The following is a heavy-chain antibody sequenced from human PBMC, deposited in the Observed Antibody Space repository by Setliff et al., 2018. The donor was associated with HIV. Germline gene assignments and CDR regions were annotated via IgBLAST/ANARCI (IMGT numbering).Heavy chain of an antibody. V-gene: IGHV1-8*02. D-gene: IGHD4-4*01. CDR3: ARADSDYSYMDV. CDR1: GYGFMNHA. J-gene: IGHJ6*03. Sequence: ASVKVSCKASGYGFMNHAINWVRQATGQGLEWMGWMSPLSGNAGHAQKFQGRLTMTRTTSTSTAYMELSALTSEDTAVYYCARADSDYSYMDVWGTGTTVNVSS. CDR2: MSPLSGNA.